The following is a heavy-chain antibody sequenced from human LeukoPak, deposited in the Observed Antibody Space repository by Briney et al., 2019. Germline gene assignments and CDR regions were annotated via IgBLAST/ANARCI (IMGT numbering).Heavy chain of an antibody. CDR3: ARHSLIGTTPFDY. V-gene: IGHV1-46*01. Sequence: ASVRLSCKASGYSFISFYIHWVRHAPGQGLEFRGVINPSGGTTAYAQQFQGRDTMTRDTSTSTVYLELSSLRSEDTAVYYCARHSLIGTTPFDYWGQGTLVTVSS. CDR2: INPSGGTT. CDR1: GYSFISFY. D-gene: IGHD1-20*01. J-gene: IGHJ4*02.